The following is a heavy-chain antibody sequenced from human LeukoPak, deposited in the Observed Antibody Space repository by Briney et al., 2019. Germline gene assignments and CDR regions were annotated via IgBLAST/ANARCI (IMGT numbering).Heavy chain of an antibody. J-gene: IGHJ2*01. Sequence: SETLSLTCAVYGGSFSGYYWGWIRQSPGKGLEWIGSIYYSGSTYYNPSLKSRVTISVDTSKNQFSLKLSSVTAADTAVYYCARHWPGSWYFDLWGRGTLVIVSS. CDR2: IYYSGST. D-gene: IGHD7-27*01. CDR3: ARHWPGSWYFDL. V-gene: IGHV4-34*01. CDR1: GGSFSGYY.